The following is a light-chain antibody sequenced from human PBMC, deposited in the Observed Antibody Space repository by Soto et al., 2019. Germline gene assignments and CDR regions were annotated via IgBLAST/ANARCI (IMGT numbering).Light chain of an antibody. CDR2: GAS. CDR3: QQHGISHIT. J-gene: IGKJ5*01. CDR1: QSVSSSY. V-gene: IGKV3-20*01. Sequence: EIVMAQSPATLSVSPGERAALCCRGSQSVSSSYLAGYQQKPGQAPRLLIYGASSRATGIPDRFSGSGSGTDFTLTITRLEPEDSAVYYCQQHGISHITFGQGTRLEI.